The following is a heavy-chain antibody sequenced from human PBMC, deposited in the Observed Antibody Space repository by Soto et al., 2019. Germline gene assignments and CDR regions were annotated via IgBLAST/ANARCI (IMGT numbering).Heavy chain of an antibody. D-gene: IGHD3-22*01. J-gene: IGHJ6*02. CDR1: GSTFTRYG. V-gene: IGHV1-18*01. Sequence: GASVKVSCKASGSTFTRYGISWVRQAPGQGLEWMGWISAYNGNTNYAQKLQGRVTMTTDTSTSTAYMELRSLRSDDTAVYYCARDCRYYYDSSGYRPVYYGMDFWGQGTTVTVSS. CDR2: ISAYNGNT. CDR3: ARDCRYYYDSSGYRPVYYGMDF.